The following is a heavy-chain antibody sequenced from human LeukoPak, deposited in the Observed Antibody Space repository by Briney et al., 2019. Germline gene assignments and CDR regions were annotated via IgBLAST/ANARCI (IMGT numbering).Heavy chain of an antibody. D-gene: IGHD3-22*01. V-gene: IGHV3-30*01. CDR1: GFTFSSYA. CDR3: ARDSYDSSGYFGY. J-gene: IGHJ4*02. Sequence: GGSLRLSCAASGFTFSSYAMHWVRQAPGKGLEWVAVISYDGSNKYYADSVKGRFTISRDNSKNTLYLQMNSLRAEGTAVYYCARDSYDSSGYFGYWGQGTLVTVSS. CDR2: ISYDGSNK.